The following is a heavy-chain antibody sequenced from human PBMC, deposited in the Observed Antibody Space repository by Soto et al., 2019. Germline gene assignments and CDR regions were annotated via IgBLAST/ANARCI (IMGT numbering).Heavy chain of an antibody. CDR1: GYTFTGYY. CDR2: INPNSGGT. D-gene: IGHD6-6*01. CDR3: ARDKEYSSSMETSFDP. V-gene: IGHV1-2*04. Sequence: ASVKVSCKASGYTFTGYYMHWVRQAPGQGLEWMGWINPNSGGTNYAQKFQGWVTMTRDTSISTAYMELSRLRSDDTAVYYCARDKEYSSSMETSFDPWGQGTLVTVSS. J-gene: IGHJ5*02.